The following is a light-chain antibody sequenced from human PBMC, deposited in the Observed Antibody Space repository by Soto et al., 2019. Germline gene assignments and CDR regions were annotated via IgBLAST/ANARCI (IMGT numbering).Light chain of an antibody. J-gene: IGLJ1*01. CDR1: SSNIGSSN. Sequence: QSVLTQPPSASGTPGQRVTISCSGSSSNIGSSNVNWYQQLPGTAPKLLIYTNNQRPSGVPDRFSGSKSGNTASLTISGLQAEDEADYYCCSSAPSRTVVFGTGTKVTVL. CDR3: CSSAPSRTVV. CDR2: TNN. V-gene: IGLV1-44*01.